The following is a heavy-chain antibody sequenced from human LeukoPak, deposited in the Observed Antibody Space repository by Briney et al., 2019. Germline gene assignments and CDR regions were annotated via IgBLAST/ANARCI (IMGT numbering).Heavy chain of an antibody. CDR2: ISAYNGNT. J-gene: IGHJ4*02. CDR3: ARVLRGGNSGPNDN. CDR1: GYTFTSYG. D-gene: IGHD4-23*01. V-gene: IGHV1-18*01. Sequence: ASVKVSCKASGYTFTSYGISWVRQAPGQGLEWMGWISAYNGNTNYAQKLQGRVTMTTDTSTSTAYMELRSLRSDDTAGYYCARVLRGGNSGPNDNWGQGTLVTVYS.